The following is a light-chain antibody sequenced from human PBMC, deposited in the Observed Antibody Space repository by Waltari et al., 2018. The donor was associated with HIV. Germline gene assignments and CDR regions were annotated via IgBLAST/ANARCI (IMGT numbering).Light chain of an antibody. V-gene: IGKV1-6*01. CDR2: AAS. CDR3: LQDYKFPRT. Sequence: AIHMTQSPSSLAASVGDRVTIPCRASQDIRNDLGWYQQKPGKAPKVLIFAASSLQSGVPARFSGSGSGTDFTLTISSLQPEDFATYYCLQDYKFPRTFGQGTKVEIK. CDR1: QDIRND. J-gene: IGKJ1*01.